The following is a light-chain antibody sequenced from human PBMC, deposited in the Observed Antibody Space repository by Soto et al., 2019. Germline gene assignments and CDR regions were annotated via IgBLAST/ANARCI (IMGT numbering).Light chain of an antibody. CDR3: QQYNNWPPLT. V-gene: IGKV3-15*01. CDR1: QSVSSSY. CDR2: GAS. J-gene: IGKJ4*01. Sequence: EVVMTQSPATLSVSPGERATLSCRASQSVSSSYLAWHQQKPGQAPRLLIYGASTRATGIPARFSGSGSGTEFTLTISSLQSEDFAVYYCQQYNNWPPLTFGGGTRWIS.